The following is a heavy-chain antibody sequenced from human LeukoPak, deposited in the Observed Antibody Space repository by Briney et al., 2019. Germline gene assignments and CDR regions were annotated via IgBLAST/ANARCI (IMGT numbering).Heavy chain of an antibody. V-gene: IGHV3-23*01. CDR1: GFTFSSYA. CDR3: AKKGYYDGSGYYMYYFDH. J-gene: IGHJ4*02. D-gene: IGHD3-22*01. Sequence: GGSLRLSCAASGFTFSSYAMTWVRQAPGKGLEWVSTISGSGSSTYYADSVKGRFTISRDNSKDTLYLQMNSLRAEDTAVYYCAKKGYYDGSGYYMYYFDHWGQGTLVTVSS. CDR2: ISGSGSST.